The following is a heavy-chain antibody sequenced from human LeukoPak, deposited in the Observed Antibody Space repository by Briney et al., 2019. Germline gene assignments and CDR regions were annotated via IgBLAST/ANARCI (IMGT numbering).Heavy chain of an antibody. CDR3: TTLRTV. V-gene: IGHV3-15*01. Sequence: PGGSLRLSCAASGFTFSDAWMHWVRQAPGKGLEWVGRIKPKAAGGTTESAAPVTGRFTISRDDSKKMVFLQTNSLTTEDTAVYYCTTLRTVWGQGTLVTVSS. CDR1: GFTFSDAW. J-gene: IGHJ4*02. D-gene: IGHD3/OR15-3a*01. CDR2: IKPKAAGGTT.